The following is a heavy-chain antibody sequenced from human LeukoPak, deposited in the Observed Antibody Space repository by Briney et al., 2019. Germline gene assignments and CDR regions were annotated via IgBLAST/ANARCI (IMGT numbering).Heavy chain of an antibody. CDR1: GGTFSSYA. D-gene: IGHD5-18*01. Sequence: SVKVSCKASGGTFSSYAISWARQAPGQGLEWMGGIIPIFGTANYAQKFQGRVTITADESTSTAYMELSSLRSEDTAVYYCARDPARGYSYGYDSYWGQGTLVTVSS. V-gene: IGHV1-69*13. CDR2: IIPIFGTA. CDR3: ARDPARGYSYGYDSY. J-gene: IGHJ4*02.